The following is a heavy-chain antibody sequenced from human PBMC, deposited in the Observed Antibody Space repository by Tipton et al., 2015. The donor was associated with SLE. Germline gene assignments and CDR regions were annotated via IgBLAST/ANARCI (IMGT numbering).Heavy chain of an antibody. CDR2: ISYDGSNK. D-gene: IGHD1-26*01. V-gene: IGHV3-30-3*02. Sequence: SLRLSCAASGFTFSSYAMHWVRQAPGKGLEWVAVISYDGSNKYYADSVKGRFTISRDNSKNTLYLQMNSLRAEDTAVYYCAKYLGSDGNDAFDIWGQGTMVTVSS. CDR1: GFTFSSYA. J-gene: IGHJ3*02. CDR3: AKYLGSDGNDAFDI.